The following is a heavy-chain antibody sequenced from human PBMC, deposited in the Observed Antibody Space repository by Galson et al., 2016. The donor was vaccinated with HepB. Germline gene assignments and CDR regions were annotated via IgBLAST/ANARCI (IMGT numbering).Heavy chain of an antibody. D-gene: IGHD3-10*01. Sequence: PALVKPTQTLTLTCTFSGFSLNKYGVGVGWMRQPPGRAPEWLALIYWDDDKDYNPSLESRLSITKNTSRSQVVLTVTNMDPVDTATYYCAHSRRVTVVRGATGYYCATGPVSFDSWGQGTLVTVSS. J-gene: IGHJ4*02. CDR3: AHSRRVTVVRGATGYYCATGPVSFDS. CDR2: IYWDDDK. CDR1: GFSLNKYGVG. V-gene: IGHV2-5*02.